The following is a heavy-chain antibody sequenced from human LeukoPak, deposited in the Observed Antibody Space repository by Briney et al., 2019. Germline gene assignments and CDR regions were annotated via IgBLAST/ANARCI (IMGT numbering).Heavy chain of an antibody. V-gene: IGHV3-23*01. CDR3: AKGYCSGGSCYGGH. D-gene: IGHD2-15*01. Sequence: VSSISAGGTTYYADSVKGRFSISRDNSKNTVYLQVNSLRAEDTAVYYCAKGYCSGGSCYGGHWGQGTLVTVSS. CDR2: ISAGGTT. J-gene: IGHJ4*02.